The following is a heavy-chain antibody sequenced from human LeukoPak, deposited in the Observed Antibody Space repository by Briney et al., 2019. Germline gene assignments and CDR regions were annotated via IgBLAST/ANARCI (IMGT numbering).Heavy chain of an antibody. CDR2: ISGSGGST. Sequence: PGGSLRLSCAASGFTFSSYAMSWVRQASGKGLEWVSAISGSGGSTYYADSVKGRFTISRDNSKNTLYLQMNSLRAEDTAVYYCARVGYYDSSGYYLDAFDIWGQGTMVTVSS. V-gene: IGHV3-23*01. CDR1: GFTFSSYA. CDR3: ARVGYYDSSGYYLDAFDI. D-gene: IGHD3-22*01. J-gene: IGHJ3*02.